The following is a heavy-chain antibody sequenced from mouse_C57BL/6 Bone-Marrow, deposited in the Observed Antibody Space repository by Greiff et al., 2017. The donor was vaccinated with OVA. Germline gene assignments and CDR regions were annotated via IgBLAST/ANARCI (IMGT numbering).Heavy chain of an antibody. CDR2: IYPRSGNT. V-gene: IGHV1-81*01. Sequence: QVQLQQSGAELARPGASVKLSCKASGYTFTSYGISWVKQRTGQGLEWNGEIYPRSGNTYYNEKFKGKATLTADKSSSTAYMELRSLTSDDSAVYFCARNGVYYDYDGVAYWGQGTLVTVSA. CDR3: ARNGVYYDYDGVAY. J-gene: IGHJ3*01. CDR1: GYTFTSYG. D-gene: IGHD2-4*01.